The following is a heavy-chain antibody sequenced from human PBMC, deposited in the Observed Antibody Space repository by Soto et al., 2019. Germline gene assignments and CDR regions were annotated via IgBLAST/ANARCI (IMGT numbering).Heavy chain of an antibody. V-gene: IGHV4-59*01. CDR3: ARGGASLIAARLYYYYGMDV. CDR2: IYYSGST. J-gene: IGHJ6*02. CDR1: GGSISSYY. Sequence: PSETLSLTCTVSGGSISSYYWSWIRQPPGKGLEWIGYIYYSGSTNYNPSLKSRVTISVDTSKNQFSLKLSSVTAADTAVYYCARGGASLIAARLYYYYGMDVWGQGTTVTV. D-gene: IGHD6-6*01.